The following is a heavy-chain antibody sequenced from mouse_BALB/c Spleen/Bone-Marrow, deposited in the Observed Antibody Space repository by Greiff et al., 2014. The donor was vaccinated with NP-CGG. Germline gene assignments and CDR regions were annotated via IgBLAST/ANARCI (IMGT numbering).Heavy chain of an antibody. D-gene: IGHD1-2*01. CDR3: VRSRLRDWYFDV. J-gene: IGHJ1*01. V-gene: IGHV1S56*01. Sequence: QVQLQQSGVELVKPGASVKLSCKASGNTFTSYDINWVRQRPEQGLEWIGWFFPGDSTTRYNEEFKGKATLSTDKSSSTVHMQLSGLTSEDSAVYFCVRSRLRDWYFDVWGAGTTVTISS. CDR1: GNTFTSYD. CDR2: FFPGDSTT.